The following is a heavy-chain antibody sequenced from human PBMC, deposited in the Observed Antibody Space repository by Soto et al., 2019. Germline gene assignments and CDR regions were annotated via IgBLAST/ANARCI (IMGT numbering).Heavy chain of an antibody. CDR1: GYTFGGHF. D-gene: IGHD1-1*01. Sequence: GASVKVSCKASGYTFGGHFLHWVRQAPGQGLEWMGWINPNSGGTKYAPKFQGGVTMTRDTSITTAYMELNRLRSGDTAVYYCAREPATAKPEGVDFWGQGTLVTVSS. V-gene: IGHV1-2*02. J-gene: IGHJ4*02. CDR2: INPNSGGT. CDR3: AREPATAKPEGVDF.